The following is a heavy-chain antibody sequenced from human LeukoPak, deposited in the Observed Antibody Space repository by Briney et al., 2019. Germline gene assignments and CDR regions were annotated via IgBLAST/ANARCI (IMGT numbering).Heavy chain of an antibody. D-gene: IGHD3-10*02. V-gene: IGHV3-23*01. Sequence: PGGSLRLSCAASGFTFSSHGMSWVRQAPGKGLEWVSAISGRGDRTYYADSVKGRFTISRDNAKNSLYLQMNSLRAEDTAVYYCAELGITMIGGVWGKGTTVTISS. CDR2: ISGRGDRT. CDR1: GFTFSSHG. CDR3: AELGITMIGGV. J-gene: IGHJ6*04.